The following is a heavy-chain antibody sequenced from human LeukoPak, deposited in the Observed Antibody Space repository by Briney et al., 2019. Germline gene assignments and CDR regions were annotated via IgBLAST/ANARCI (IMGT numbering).Heavy chain of an antibody. CDR1: GFTFSSYA. D-gene: IGHD3-10*01. CDR2: ISGSGANT. V-gene: IGHV3-23*01. CDR3: AKRGPPGDPYFDY. J-gene: IGHJ4*02. Sequence: PGGSLRLSCAASGFTFSSYAMSWVRQAPGKGLEWVSGISGSGANTYYADSVKGRFTISRDNSKNTLYLQMNSLRAEDTAVYYCAKRGPPGDPYFDYWGQGTLVTVSS.